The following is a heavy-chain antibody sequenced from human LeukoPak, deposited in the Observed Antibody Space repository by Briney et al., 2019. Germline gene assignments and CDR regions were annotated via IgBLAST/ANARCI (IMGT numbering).Heavy chain of an antibody. D-gene: IGHD1-26*01. CDR2: IGSTSSDK. J-gene: IGHJ3*02. V-gene: IGHV3-21*01. CDR1: GFSFSSST. Sequence: GGSLRLSCAASGFSFSSSTMNWARRAPGKGLEWVSSIGSTSSDKYYIESVKGRFTISRDNAKNSLYLQMNSLRAEDTAVYYCARVIIVGATGIWGQGTMVTVSS. CDR3: ARVIIVGATGI.